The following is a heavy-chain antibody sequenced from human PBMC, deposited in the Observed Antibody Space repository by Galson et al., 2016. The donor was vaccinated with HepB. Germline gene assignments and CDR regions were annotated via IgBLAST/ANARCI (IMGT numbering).Heavy chain of an antibody. J-gene: IGHJ4*02. CDR3: ARGPRILRAYGDLVSYFDY. V-gene: IGHV4-30-2*01. D-gene: IGHD3-10*01. Sequence: TLSLTCSVSGDSISSGDYCWTWIRQPPGKDIEWIAHISHTGNTYYSPSLKSRVIMSMDRSRNQIPLHLRSAIAADRAVDYCARGPRILRAYGDLVSYFDYWGRGVLVAVSS. CDR2: ISHTGNT. CDR1: GDSISSGDYC.